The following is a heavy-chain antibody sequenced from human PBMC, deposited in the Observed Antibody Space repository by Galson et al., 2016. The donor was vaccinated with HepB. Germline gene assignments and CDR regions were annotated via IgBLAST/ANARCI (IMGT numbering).Heavy chain of an antibody. CDR1: GGSFSGYH. CDR2: INHSGTT. J-gene: IGHJ4*02. V-gene: IGHV4-34*01. Sequence: SETLSLTCVVHGGSFSGYHWNWIRQPPGKGLEWIGEINHSGTTNYNPSLKSRVTISVDTSKNQFSLKLSSVTAADTAVYYCARGLSYSDFWTGYHYFDYWGQGTLVTVSS. D-gene: IGHD3-3*01. CDR3: ARGLSYSDFWTGYHYFDY.